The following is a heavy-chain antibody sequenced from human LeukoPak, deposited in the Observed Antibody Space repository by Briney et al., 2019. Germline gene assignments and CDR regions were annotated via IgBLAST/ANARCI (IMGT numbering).Heavy chain of an antibody. CDR1: GYTFTSYY. J-gene: IGHJ4*02. D-gene: IGHD3-22*01. Sequence: ASVKVSCKASGYTFTSYYMHWARQAPGQGLEWMGIINPSGGSTSYAQKFQGRVTMTRDTSTSTVYMELSSLRSEDTAVYYCARGAPINYYDSSGPERYFDYWGQGTLVTVSS. CDR2: INPSGGST. CDR3: ARGAPINYYDSSGPERYFDY. V-gene: IGHV1-46*01.